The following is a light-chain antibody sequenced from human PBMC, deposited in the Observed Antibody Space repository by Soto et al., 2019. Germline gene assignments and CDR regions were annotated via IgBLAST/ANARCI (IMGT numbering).Light chain of an antibody. CDR1: RSVSSY. V-gene: IGKV3-11*01. CDR2: DAS. J-gene: IGKJ3*01. CDR3: QQRSNWPPT. Sequence: EIVLTQSPATLSLSPGETATLSCRASRSVSSYLAWYQQKPGQAPRLLIYDASNRATGIPDRFSGSGSGTDFTLTISSLEPEDFAVYYCQQRSNWPPTFGPGTKVDIK.